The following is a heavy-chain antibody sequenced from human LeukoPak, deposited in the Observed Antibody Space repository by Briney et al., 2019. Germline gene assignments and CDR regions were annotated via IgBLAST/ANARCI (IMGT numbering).Heavy chain of an antibody. CDR1: GFTFSSYS. CDR2: ISSSSSYI. J-gene: IGHJ5*02. V-gene: IGHV3-21*01. D-gene: IGHD6-6*01. Sequence: GGSLRLSCAASGFTFSSYSMNWVRQAPGKGLEWVSSISSSSSYICYADSVKGRFTISRDNAKNSLHLQMNSLRAEDTAVYYCARGIASSLAARTRWFDPWGQGTLVTVSS. CDR3: ARGIASSLAARTRWFDP.